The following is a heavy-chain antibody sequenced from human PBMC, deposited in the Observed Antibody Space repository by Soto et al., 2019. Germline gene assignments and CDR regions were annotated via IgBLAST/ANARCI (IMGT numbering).Heavy chain of an antibody. V-gene: IGHV1-8*01. J-gene: IGHJ6*03. CDR2: MNPNSGNT. D-gene: IGHD6-6*01. Sequence: GASVKVSCKASGYTFTSYDINWGRQATGQGLEWMGWMNPNSGNTGYAQKFQGRVTMTRNTSISTAYMELSSLRSEDTAVYYCARDIAARPSNYYMDVWGKGTTVTVSS. CDR3: ARDIAARPSNYYMDV. CDR1: GYTFTSYD.